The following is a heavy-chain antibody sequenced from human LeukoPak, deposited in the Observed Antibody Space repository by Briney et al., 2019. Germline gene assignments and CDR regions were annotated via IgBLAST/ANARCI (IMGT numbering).Heavy chain of an antibody. CDR2: MNSNSGNT. V-gene: IGHV1-8*01. J-gene: IGHJ6*02. Sequence: ASVMVSCRASGYSITSYDINWVRQAAGQALELVGWMNSNSGNTGYARKFQGRVTLTRDTSINTAYMEVNSLTSEDTAVYYCARGGTLVRGVAILYGMDVWGQGTTVTVSS. D-gene: IGHD3-10*01. CDR3: ARGGTLVRGVAILYGMDV. CDR1: GYSITSYD.